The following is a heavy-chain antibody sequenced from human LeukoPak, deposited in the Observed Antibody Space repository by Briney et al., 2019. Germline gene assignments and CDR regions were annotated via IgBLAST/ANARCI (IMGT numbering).Heavy chain of an antibody. J-gene: IGHJ4*02. CDR2: ISYDGSNK. D-gene: IGHD2-21*02. V-gene: IGHV3-30-3*01. CDR1: GFTFSSYA. Sequence: GGSLRLSCAASGFTFSSYAMHWVRQAPGKGLEWVAVISYDGSNKYYADSVKGRFTISRDNSKNTLYLQMNSLRAEDTAVYYCARDTGWAYSENCGGDCYSDYWGQGTLVTVSS. CDR3: ARDTGWAYSENCGGDCYSDY.